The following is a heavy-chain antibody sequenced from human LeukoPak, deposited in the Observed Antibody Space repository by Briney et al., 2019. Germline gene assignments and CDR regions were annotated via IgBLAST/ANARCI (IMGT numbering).Heavy chain of an antibody. Sequence: GGSLRLSCTASGFTFGEYAMSWFRQAPGKGLEWVGFIRSKAYGGTTEYAASVKGRFTISRDDSKSIAYLQMNSLKTEDTAVYYCTRDPRGWTGAMFDPWGQGTLVTVSS. CDR3: TRDPRGWTGAMFDP. V-gene: IGHV3-49*03. CDR2: IRSKAYGGTT. J-gene: IGHJ5*02. D-gene: IGHD6-19*01. CDR1: GFTFGEYA.